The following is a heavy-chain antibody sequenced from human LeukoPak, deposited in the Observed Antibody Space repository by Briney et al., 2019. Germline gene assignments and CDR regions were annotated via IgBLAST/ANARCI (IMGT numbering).Heavy chain of an antibody. V-gene: IGHV1-8*01. CDR1: GYPFIIYD. D-gene: IGHD2-2*01. Sequence: ASVKVSYKASGYPFIIYDVNWVRQAAGQGLEWLGWMNPNGIAAGYSQKFQDRVTLTMDTSTSTAYLELSSLRSEDTAVYYCARGRLSTLWGQGTLVTVSS. CDR2: MNPNGIAA. CDR3: ARGRLSTL. J-gene: IGHJ4*02.